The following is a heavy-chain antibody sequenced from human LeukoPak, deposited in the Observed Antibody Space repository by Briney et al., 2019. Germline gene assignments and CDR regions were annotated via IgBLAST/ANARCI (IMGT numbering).Heavy chain of an antibody. J-gene: IGHJ4*02. CDR3: ATSADSSGND. CDR1: GYTFSNYW. V-gene: IGHV3-7*03. CDR2: IKGDGSYK. D-gene: IGHD3-22*01. Sequence: GGSLRLSGAASGYTFSNYWMSWVRQAPGKGLEWVANIKGDGSYKYYVDSVKGRFTISRDDAKSSVYLQMNTLRAEDTTVYYCATSADSSGNDWGQGTPVTVSS.